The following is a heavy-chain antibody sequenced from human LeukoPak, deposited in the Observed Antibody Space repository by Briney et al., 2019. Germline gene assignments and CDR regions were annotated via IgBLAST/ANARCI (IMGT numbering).Heavy chain of an antibody. CDR3: ARDSSLNRPRWFDY. Sequence: GASVKVSCKASGYTFTSYAMHWVRQAPGQRLEWMGWINAGNGNTKYSQKFQGRVTITRDTSASTAYMELSSLRSEDTAVYYCARDSSLNRPRWFDYWGQGTLVTVSS. J-gene: IGHJ4*02. D-gene: IGHD4-23*01. CDR2: INAGNGNT. CDR1: GYTFTSYA. V-gene: IGHV1-3*01.